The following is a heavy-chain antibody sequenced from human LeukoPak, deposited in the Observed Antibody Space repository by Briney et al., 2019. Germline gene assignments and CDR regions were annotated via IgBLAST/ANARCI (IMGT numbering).Heavy chain of an antibody. CDR1: GGSISSYY. J-gene: IGHJ4*02. Sequence: SETLSLTCTVSGGSISSYYWSWIRQPPGKGLEWIGYIYYSGSTNCNPSLKSRVTISVDTSKNQFSLKLSSVTAADTAVYYCATHRDYYGDYNTVDYWGQGTLVTVSS. V-gene: IGHV4-59*01. CDR2: IYYSGST. D-gene: IGHD4-17*01. CDR3: ATHRDYYGDYNTVDY.